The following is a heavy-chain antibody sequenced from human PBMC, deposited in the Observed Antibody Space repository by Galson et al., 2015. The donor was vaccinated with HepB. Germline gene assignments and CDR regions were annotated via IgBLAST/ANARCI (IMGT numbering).Heavy chain of an antibody. V-gene: IGHV4-30-2*01. CDR3: ARGVVVVVAATLYNWFDP. CDR1: GGSISSSGYS. CDR2: IYHSGST. J-gene: IGHJ5*02. Sequence: LSLTCTVSGGSISSSGYSWSWIRQPPGKGLEWIGYIYHSGSTYYNPSLKSRVTISVDRSKNQFSLKLSSVTAADTAVYYCARGVVVVVAATLYNWFDPWGQGTLVTVSS. D-gene: IGHD2-15*01.